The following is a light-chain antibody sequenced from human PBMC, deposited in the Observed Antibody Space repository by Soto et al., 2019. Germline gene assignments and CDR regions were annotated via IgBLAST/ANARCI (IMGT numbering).Light chain of an antibody. CDR3: CSYAGSSNVV. J-gene: IGLJ2*01. V-gene: IGLV2-23*01. CDR2: EGS. CDR1: SSDVGCYNL. Sequence: QSALTQPASVSGSPGQSITISCTGTSSDVGCYNLVSWYQQHPGKAPQLMIYEGSKRPSGVSNRFSGSKSGNTASLTISGLQAEDEADYYCCSYAGSSNVVFGGGTKLTVL.